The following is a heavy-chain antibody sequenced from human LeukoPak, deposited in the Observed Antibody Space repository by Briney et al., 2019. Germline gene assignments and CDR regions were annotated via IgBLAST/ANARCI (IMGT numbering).Heavy chain of an antibody. CDR1: GFTFSTYW. CDR3: ARSPRNGGYNYGDY. CDR2: INQDGSEM. D-gene: IGHD5-18*01. Sequence: PGGSLRLSCAASGFTFSTYWMTWVRQAPGKGLEWVANINQDGSEMYYVDSVKGRFTISRDNAKNSLYLQMNSLRAEDTAIYYCARSPRNGGYNYGDYWGQGTLVTVSS. J-gene: IGHJ4*02. V-gene: IGHV3-7*03.